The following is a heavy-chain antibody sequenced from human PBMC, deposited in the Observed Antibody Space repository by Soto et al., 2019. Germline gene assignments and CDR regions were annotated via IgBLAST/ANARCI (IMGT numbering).Heavy chain of an antibody. J-gene: IGHJ5*02. D-gene: IGHD6-13*01. CDR3: ARVRSSSPRGYNWFDP. CDR2: IIPIFGTA. V-gene: IGHV1-69*13. CDR1: GGTSSSYA. Sequence: SVKVSCKASGGTSSSYAISWVRQAPGQGLEWMGGIIPIFGTANYAQKFQGRVTITADESTSTAYMELSSLRSEDTAVYYCARVRSSSPRGYNWFDPWGQGTLVTVSS.